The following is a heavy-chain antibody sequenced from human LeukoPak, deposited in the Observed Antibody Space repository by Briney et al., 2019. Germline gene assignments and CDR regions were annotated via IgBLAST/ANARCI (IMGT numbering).Heavy chain of an antibody. CDR1: GYTFTGYY. D-gene: IGHD2-8*01. J-gene: IGHJ4*02. CDR2: INPNSGGT. Sequence: ASVKVSCKASGYTFTGYYMHWVRQAPGQGLEWMGRINPNSGGTNYAQKFQGRVTMTRDTSTSTVYMELSSLRSEDTAVYYCARVPYCSNGICYTHYYWDYWGQGTLVTVSS. V-gene: IGHV1-2*06. CDR3: ARVPYCSNGICYTHYYWDY.